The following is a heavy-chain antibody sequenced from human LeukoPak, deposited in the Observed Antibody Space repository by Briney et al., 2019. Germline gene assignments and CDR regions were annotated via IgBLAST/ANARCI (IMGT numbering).Heavy chain of an antibody. V-gene: IGHV4-61*02. CDR3: AREGDSGYCSGGSCYGWRNLDY. D-gene: IGHD2-15*01. J-gene: IGHJ4*02. Sequence: PSQTLSLTCTVSGASISIGSFYWSWIRQPAGKGLEWIGRIYTSGSTNYSPSLKSRVTISVGTSKNQFSLKLSSVTAADTAVYYCAREGDSGYCSGGSCYGWRNLDYWGQGTLVTVSS. CDR1: GASISIGSFY. CDR2: IYTSGST.